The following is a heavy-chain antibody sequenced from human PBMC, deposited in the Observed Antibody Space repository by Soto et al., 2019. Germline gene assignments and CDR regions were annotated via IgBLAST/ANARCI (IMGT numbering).Heavy chain of an antibody. D-gene: IGHD3-3*01. Sequence: PGESLKISCKGSGYSFTGYWIGWVRQMPGKGLEWMGIIYPGDSDTRYSPYFQGQVTISADKSISTAYLQWSSLKASDTAMYYCATLIRSPYDFWSGYSDPPHKTNYYYYYGMDVWGQGTTVTVSS. CDR2: IYPGDSDT. J-gene: IGHJ6*02. V-gene: IGHV5-51*01. CDR1: GYSFTGYW. CDR3: ATLIRSPYDFWSGYSDPPHKTNYYYYYGMDV.